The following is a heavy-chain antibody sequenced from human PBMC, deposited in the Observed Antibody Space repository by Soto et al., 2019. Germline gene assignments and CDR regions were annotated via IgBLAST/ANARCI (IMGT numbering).Heavy chain of an antibody. CDR3: ASGYSGYDYRVDY. CDR1: GGAIRSTNW. D-gene: IGHD5-12*01. Sequence: QVQLQESGPGLVRPSGTLSLTCDVSGGAIRSTNWWALVRQASGKGLEWIGEIYQSGATKYNPSLESRITISVDKSQNQSSLQLTSVTAADTAFYYCASGYSGYDYRVDYWGQGTLVTVSS. J-gene: IGHJ4*02. CDR2: IYQSGAT. V-gene: IGHV4-4*02.